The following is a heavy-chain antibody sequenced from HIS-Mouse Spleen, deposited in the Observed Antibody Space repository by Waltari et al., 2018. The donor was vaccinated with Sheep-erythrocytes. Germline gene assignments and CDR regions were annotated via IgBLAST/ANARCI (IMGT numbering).Heavy chain of an antibody. CDR3: ARERFQHFDY. CDR2: IYYSGST. Sequence: QLQLQESGPGLVKPSETLSLTCTVSGVSISSSSYYWGWIRQPPGKGLEWIGSIYYSGSTYYNPTLKRRVTISVDTSKNQFSLKLSSVTAADTAVYYCARERFQHFDYWGQGTLVTVSS. J-gene: IGHJ4*02. CDR1: GVSISSSSYY. V-gene: IGHV4-39*07.